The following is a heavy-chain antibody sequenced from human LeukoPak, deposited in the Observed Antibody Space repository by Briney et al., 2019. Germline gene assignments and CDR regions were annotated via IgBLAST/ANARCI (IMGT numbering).Heavy chain of an antibody. CDR2: ISAYNGNT. D-gene: IGHD5-12*01. Sequence: GASVKVSCKASGYTFTSYGISWVRQAPGQGLEWMGRISAYNGNTNYAQKLQGRVTMTTDTSTSTAYMELRSLRSDDTAVYYCARRASYYSGYDQYYYGMDVWGKGTTVTVSS. CDR3: ARRASYYSGYDQYYYGMDV. J-gene: IGHJ6*04. CDR1: GYTFTSYG. V-gene: IGHV1-18*04.